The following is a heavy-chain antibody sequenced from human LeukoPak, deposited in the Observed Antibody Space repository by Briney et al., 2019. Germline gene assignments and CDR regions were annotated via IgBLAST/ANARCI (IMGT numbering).Heavy chain of an antibody. CDR1: GFTFSSYG. J-gene: IGHJ4*02. CDR3: AREAYSSGYHRFDY. V-gene: IGHV3-33*01. D-gene: IGHD3-22*01. Sequence: GGSLRLSCAASGFTFSSYGMHWVRQAPGKGLEWVAVIWYDGSNKYYADSVKGRFTISRDNSKNTLYLQMNSLRAEDTAVYYCAREAYSSGYHRFDYWGQGTLVTVSS. CDR2: IWYDGSNK.